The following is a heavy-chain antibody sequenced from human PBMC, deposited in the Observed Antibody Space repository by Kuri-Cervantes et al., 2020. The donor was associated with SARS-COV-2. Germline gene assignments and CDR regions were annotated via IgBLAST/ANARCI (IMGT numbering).Heavy chain of an antibody. D-gene: IGHD1-1*01. J-gene: IGHJ4*02. CDR2: INPDGSYT. CDR1: GFTFSSYC. CDR3: VRDGDHWNFDY. V-gene: IGHV3-74*01. Sequence: GESLKISCAASGFTFSSYCMSWVRQAPGKGLVWVSRINPDGSYTYNADSVKGRFTLSRDNAKNMLFLQMNSLRAEDTAVYYCVRDGDHWNFDYWGQGTLVTVSS.